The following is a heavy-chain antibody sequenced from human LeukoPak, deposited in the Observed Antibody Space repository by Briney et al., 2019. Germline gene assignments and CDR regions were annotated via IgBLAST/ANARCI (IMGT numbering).Heavy chain of an antibody. CDR2: IHRSGSP. Sequence: ASEILSLTCTVSLDSTTSNFWSWVRQPPGKSLEWIREIHRSGSPNYNPSLQSRVTISIDRSRNQIVLELSSVTAADTAVYYCAREILGGFNPGAYWGQGTLVTVSS. D-gene: IGHD1-14*01. V-gene: IGHV4-4*02. CDR1: LDSTTSNFW. J-gene: IGHJ4*02. CDR3: AREILGGFNPGAY.